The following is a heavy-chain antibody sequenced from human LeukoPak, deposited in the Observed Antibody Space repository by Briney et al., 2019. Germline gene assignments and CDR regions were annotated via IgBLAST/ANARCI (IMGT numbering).Heavy chain of an antibody. Sequence: SETLSLTCTVSGGSISSGSYYWSWLRQPAGQGLEWIGLLYPSGSTNNSPSLKSRVTISVDTSKNQFSLKLSSMTAADTAVYYCARGLRVDGSGSYYNRAFGCYMDVWGKGTTVTVSS. J-gene: IGHJ6*03. CDR3: ARGLRVDGSGSYYNRAFGCYMDV. D-gene: IGHD3-10*01. CDR2: LYPSGST. V-gene: IGHV4-61*02. CDR1: GGSISSGSYY.